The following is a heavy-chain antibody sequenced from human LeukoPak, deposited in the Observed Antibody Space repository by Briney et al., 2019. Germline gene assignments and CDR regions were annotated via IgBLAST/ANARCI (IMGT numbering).Heavy chain of an antibody. Sequence: GGSLRLSCVASGISFSSYDMSWVRQAPGKGLEWISAISDRGKTDYADSVKGRFTISRDNSKNTLYLQLSSLRADDTAIYYCAKLPTIFGVADSFDIWGQGTLVTVSS. V-gene: IGHV3-23*01. CDR3: AKLPTIFGVADSFDI. CDR1: GISFSSYD. CDR2: ISDRGKT. J-gene: IGHJ3*02. D-gene: IGHD3-3*01.